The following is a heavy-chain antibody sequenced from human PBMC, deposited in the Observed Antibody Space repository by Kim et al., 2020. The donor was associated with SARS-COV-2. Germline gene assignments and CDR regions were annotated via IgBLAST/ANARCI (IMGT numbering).Heavy chain of an antibody. CDR3: ARDYYGSGSPDAFDV. J-gene: IGHJ3*01. V-gene: IGHV3-21*06. D-gene: IGHD3-10*01. Sequence: ADSVKGRFTISRNNAKNSLFLQMNSLRAEDTAVYYCARDYYGSGSPDAFDVWGQGTMVAVSS.